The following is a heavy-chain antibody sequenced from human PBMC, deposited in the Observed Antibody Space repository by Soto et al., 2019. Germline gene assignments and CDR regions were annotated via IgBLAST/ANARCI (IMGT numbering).Heavy chain of an antibody. Sequence: SETLSLTCAVYGGSFSGYYWSWIRQPPGKGLEWIGEINHSGSTNYNPSLKSRVTISVDTSKNQFSLKLSSVTAADTAVYYCANAGPGTSATVTTFCYGMDVWGQGTTVTVS. D-gene: IGHD4-17*01. V-gene: IGHV4-34*01. CDR2: INHSGST. CDR1: GGSFSGYY. J-gene: IGHJ6*02. CDR3: ANAGPGTSATVTTFCYGMDV.